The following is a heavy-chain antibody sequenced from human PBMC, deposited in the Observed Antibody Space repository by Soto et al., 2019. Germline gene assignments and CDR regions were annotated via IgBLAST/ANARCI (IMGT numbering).Heavy chain of an antibody. CDR2: INPDTGDS. V-gene: IGHV1-2*02. J-gene: IGHJ4*02. Sequence: ASVKVSCKASGYTFTTFHLHWVRLAPGQGLEWMGWINPDTGDSEYGQKFQERVTITRDMSTSTAYMELSNLRSEDTAVYYCAAGDSSGYYGGWGQGTQVTVSS. CDR1: GYTFTTFH. D-gene: IGHD3-22*01. CDR3: AAGDSSGYYGG.